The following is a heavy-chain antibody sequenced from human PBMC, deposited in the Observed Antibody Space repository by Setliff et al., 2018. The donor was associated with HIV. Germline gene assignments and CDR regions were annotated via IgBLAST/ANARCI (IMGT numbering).Heavy chain of an antibody. V-gene: IGHV4-39*07. J-gene: IGHJ4*02. CDR2: IYHVGTT. CDR1: GGSIKSSSDY. Sequence: SETLSLTCTVSGGSIKSSSDYWGWIRQSPEKGLEWIGNIYHVGTTYYNPSLKSRVTLSVDPSKSQFSLKLTSVTAADTALYYCVTTDYFYGRNNFEYWGQGALVTVSS. CDR3: VTTDYFYGRNNFEY. D-gene: IGHD3-10*01.